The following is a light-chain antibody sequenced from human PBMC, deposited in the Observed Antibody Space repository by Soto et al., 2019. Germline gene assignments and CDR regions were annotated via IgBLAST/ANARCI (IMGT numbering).Light chain of an antibody. Sequence: QSALTQPPSASGSPGQSVTISCTGTKSDIGVYDFVSWYQHHPGKAPRLIIYEVVQRPSGVPDRFSGSKSDTSATLDITGLQPGDEADYYCVTWDDNMHTGVVFGGGTKVTVL. CDR2: EVV. CDR3: VTWDDNMHTGVV. CDR1: KSDIGVYDF. J-gene: IGLJ2*01. V-gene: IGLV2-8*01.